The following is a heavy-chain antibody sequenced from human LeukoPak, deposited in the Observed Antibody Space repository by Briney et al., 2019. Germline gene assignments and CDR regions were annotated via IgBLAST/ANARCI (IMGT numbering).Heavy chain of an antibody. D-gene: IGHD2-21*02. CDR3: ARGDTYYYHAMDV. CDR2: INSDGGTP. J-gene: IGHJ6*02. V-gene: IGHV3-74*03. CDR1: GFTFSSYW. Sequence: TGGSLRLSCAASGFTFSSYWVHWVRRAPGKGLVWVSRINSDGGTPKYADSVKGRFTISRDNAKNTLYLEMNSLRAEDTAVYYCARGDTYYYHAMDVWGQGTTVTVSS.